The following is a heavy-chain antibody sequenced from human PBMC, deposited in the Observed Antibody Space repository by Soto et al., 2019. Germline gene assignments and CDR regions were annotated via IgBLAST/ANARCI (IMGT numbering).Heavy chain of an antibody. CDR3: VRGVLS. Sequence: QVQLQESGPGLVKASQTLSLTCNVSGGSISSGGYYWTWIRQHPGKGLEWIGNIHHSGSTFYKPSLKSRVSISVDTSKNQFSLKLSSVTAADTAVYFCVRGVLSWGQGTLVTVYS. CDR2: IHHSGST. J-gene: IGHJ5*02. V-gene: IGHV4-31*03. D-gene: IGHD3-10*01. CDR1: GGSISSGGYY.